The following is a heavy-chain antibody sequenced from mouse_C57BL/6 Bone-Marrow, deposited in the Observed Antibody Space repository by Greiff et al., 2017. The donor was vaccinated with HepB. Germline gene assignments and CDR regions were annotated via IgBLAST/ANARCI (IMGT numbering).Heavy chain of an antibody. CDR1: GYAFSSYW. CDR2: IYPGDGDT. CDR3: ARLWPYAMDY. Sequence: VKLVESGAELVKPGASVKISCKASGYAFSSYWMNWVKQRPGKGLEWIGQIYPGDGDTNYNGKFKGKATLTADKSSSTAYMQLSSLTSEDSAVYFCARLWPYAMDYWGQGTSVTVSS. V-gene: IGHV1-80*01. D-gene: IGHD1-1*02. J-gene: IGHJ4*01.